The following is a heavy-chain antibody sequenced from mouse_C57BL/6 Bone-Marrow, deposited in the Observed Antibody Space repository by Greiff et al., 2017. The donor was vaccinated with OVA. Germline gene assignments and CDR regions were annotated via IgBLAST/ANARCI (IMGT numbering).Heavy chain of an antibody. D-gene: IGHD1-1*01. Sequence: EVQLVESGGGLVQPKGSLKLSCAASGFTFNTYAMHWVRQAPGKGLEWVARIRCKSSNYATYYADSVKDRFTISRDDSQSMLYLQMNNLKTEDTAMYYCVREIYYYGSSAFAYWGQGTLVTVSA. CDR1: GFTFNTYA. V-gene: IGHV10-3*01. CDR3: VREIYYYGSSAFAY. CDR2: IRCKSSNYAT. J-gene: IGHJ3*01.